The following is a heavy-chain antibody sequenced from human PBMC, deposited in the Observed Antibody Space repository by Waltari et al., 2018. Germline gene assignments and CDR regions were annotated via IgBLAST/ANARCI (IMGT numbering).Heavy chain of an antibody. CDR1: GGSISSYY. J-gene: IGHJ4*02. CDR2: TYYSGST. Sequence: QVQLQESGPGLVKPSETLSLTCTVSGGSISSYYWSWIRQRPGKGLEWIGYTYYSGSTNHNPSLKSRGTISVDPSKNQFSLKLSSVTAADTAVYYCARSVQYYYDSSGYGNLDYWGQGTLVTVSS. D-gene: IGHD3-22*01. V-gene: IGHV4-59*01. CDR3: ARSVQYYYDSSGYGNLDY.